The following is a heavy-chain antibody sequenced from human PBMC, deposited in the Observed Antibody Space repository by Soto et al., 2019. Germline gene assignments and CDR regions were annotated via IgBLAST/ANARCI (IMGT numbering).Heavy chain of an antibody. CDR3: AKRPRALLTFDY. CDR1: GFIFSNYV. CDR2: ISDSGGTS. D-gene: IGHD1-26*01. Sequence: EVQLVDSGGGLVQPGGSLRLSCAASGFIFSNYVMSWVRQAPGKGLEWVSSISDSGGTSYYADSVKGRFTISRDNSKNTLKLQMNSLRAEDTAIYYCAKRPRALLTFDYWGQGTLVTVSS. V-gene: IGHV3-23*04. J-gene: IGHJ4*02.